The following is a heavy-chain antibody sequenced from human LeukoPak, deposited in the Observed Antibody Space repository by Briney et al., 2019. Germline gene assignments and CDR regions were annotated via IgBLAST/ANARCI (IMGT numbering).Heavy chain of an antibody. CDR1: GFTFSNAW. D-gene: IGHD3-10*01. CDR2: IKSKTDGGTT. J-gene: IGHJ3*02. Sequence: GGSLRLSCAASGFTFSNAWMSWVRQAPGKGLEWVGRIKSKTDGGTTDYVAPVKGTFTILRDDSKNTLYLQMNRLKTEDTAVYYCAKEYLIWSGDFDAFDIWGQRTIDTVPS. CDR3: AKEYLIWSGDFDAFDI. V-gene: IGHV3-15*01.